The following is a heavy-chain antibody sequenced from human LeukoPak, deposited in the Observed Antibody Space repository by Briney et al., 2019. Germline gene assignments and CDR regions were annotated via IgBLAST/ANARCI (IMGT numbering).Heavy chain of an antibody. CDR3: TKDLQRSLDY. J-gene: IGHJ4*02. D-gene: IGHD6-25*01. CDR1: GFTFSSYW. CDR2: TKQDGSEK. Sequence: PGGSLRLSCAASGFTFSSYWMSWVRQAPGKGLEWVANTKQDGSEKYYVDSVKGRFTISRDNAKNLLYLQMNSLRAEDTAMYYCTKDLQRSLDYWGQGTLVTVSS. V-gene: IGHV3-7*01.